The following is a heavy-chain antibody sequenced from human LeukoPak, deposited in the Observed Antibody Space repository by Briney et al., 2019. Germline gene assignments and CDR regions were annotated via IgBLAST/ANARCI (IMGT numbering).Heavy chain of an antibody. V-gene: IGHV4-34*01. CDR1: GGSFSGYY. J-gene: IGHJ3*02. Sequence: PSETLSLTCAVYGGSFSGYYWSWIRQPPGKGLEWIGIIYHSGRTDYSPSLKSRVTISEDTSKNQFSLKLSSVTAADTAVYYCARAFRGIFGVFEAFDIWGQGTMVTVSS. D-gene: IGHD3-3*01. CDR3: ARAFRGIFGVFEAFDI. CDR2: IYHSGRT.